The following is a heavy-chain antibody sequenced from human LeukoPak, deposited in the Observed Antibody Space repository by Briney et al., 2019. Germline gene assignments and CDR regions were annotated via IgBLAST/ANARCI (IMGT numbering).Heavy chain of an antibody. CDR3: VRETVATGNFDY. CDR2: IYYSGST. J-gene: IGHJ4*02. Sequence: SETLSLTCTVSGGSISSGGYYWSWIRQHPGKGLEWIGYIYYSGSTYYNPSLKSRVTISVDTSKNQFSLKLSSVTAADTAVYYCVRETVATGNFDYWGQGTLVTVSS. D-gene: IGHD5-12*01. V-gene: IGHV4-31*03. CDR1: GGSISSGGYY.